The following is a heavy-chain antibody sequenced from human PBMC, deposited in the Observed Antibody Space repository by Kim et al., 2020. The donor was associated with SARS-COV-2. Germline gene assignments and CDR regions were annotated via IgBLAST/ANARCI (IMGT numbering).Heavy chain of an antibody. V-gene: IGHV3-23*01. CDR2: DTT. CDR3: AKDLRAVAGY. J-gene: IGHJ4*02. D-gene: IGHD6-19*01. Sequence: DTTYYADSVKGRFTISRDNSKNTLYLQMNSLRVEDTAVYYCAKDLRAVAGYWGQGTLVTVSS.